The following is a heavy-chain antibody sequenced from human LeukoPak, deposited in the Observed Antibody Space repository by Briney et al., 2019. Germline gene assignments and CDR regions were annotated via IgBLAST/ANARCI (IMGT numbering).Heavy chain of an antibody. CDR2: IYYSGST. J-gene: IGHJ4*02. D-gene: IGHD6-19*01. Sequence: SETLSPTCTVSGGSINNYYWSWIRQPPGKGLEWIGYIYYSGSTNYNPSLKSRVTISVDTSKNQFSLKLNSVTAADTAVYYCARVWSSSGWAFDYWGQGTLVTVSS. CDR3: ARVWSSSGWAFDY. CDR1: GGSINNYY. V-gene: IGHV4-59*01.